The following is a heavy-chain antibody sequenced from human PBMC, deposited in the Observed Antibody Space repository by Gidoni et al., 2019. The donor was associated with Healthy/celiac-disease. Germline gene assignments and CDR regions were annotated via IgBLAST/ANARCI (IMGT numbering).Heavy chain of an antibody. J-gene: IGHJ4*02. CDR1: GGSISSSSYY. CDR2: IYYSGST. V-gene: IGHV4-39*01. Sequence: QLQLPESGPGLVKPSETLSLTCTVSGGSISSSSYYWGWIRQPPGKGLEWIGSIYYSGSTYYNPSLKSRVNISVDTSKNQCSLKLSSGTAADTAVYYCARRKGGWGYWGQGTLVTVSS. D-gene: IGHD3-16*01. CDR3: ARRKGGWGY.